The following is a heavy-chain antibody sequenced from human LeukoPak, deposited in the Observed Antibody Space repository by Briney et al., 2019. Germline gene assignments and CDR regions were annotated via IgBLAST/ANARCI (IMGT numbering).Heavy chain of an antibody. CDR3: ARRYSSSVRDAFDI. V-gene: IGHV3-48*01. CDR1: GFTFSSYS. D-gene: IGHD6-13*01. CDR2: ISSSSSTI. J-gene: IGHJ3*02. Sequence: GGSLRLSCAASGFTFSSYSMSWVRQAPGKGLEWVSYISSSSSTIYYADSVKGRFTISRDNAKNSLYLQMNSLRAEDTAVYYCARRYSSSVRDAFDIWGQGTMVTVSS.